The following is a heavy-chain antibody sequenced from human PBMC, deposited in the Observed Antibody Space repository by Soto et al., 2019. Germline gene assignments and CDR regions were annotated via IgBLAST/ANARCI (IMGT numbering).Heavy chain of an antibody. V-gene: IGHV4-30-4*01. J-gene: IGHJ4*02. CDR3: ARVPAIYSSGYPLAS. Sequence: PSETLSLTCTVSGGSISSGDYYWSWIRQPPGKGLEWIGYIYYSGSTYYNPSLKSRVTISVDTSKNQFSLKLSSVTAADTAVYYCARVPAIYSSGYPLASGGKETLVTVSS. CDR1: GGSISSGDYY. CDR2: IYYSGST. D-gene: IGHD3-22*01.